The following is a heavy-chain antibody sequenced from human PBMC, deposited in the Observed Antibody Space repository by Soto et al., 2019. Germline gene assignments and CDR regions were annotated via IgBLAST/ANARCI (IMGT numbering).Heavy chain of an antibody. CDR3: ARGVVVAATPTFDP. J-gene: IGHJ5*02. CDR1: GGSISSGGYS. Sequence: SETLSLICAVSGGSISSGGYSWSWIRQPPGKGLEWIGYIYHSGSTYYNPSLKSRVTISVDRSKNQFSLKLSSVTAADTAVYYCARGVVVAATPTFDPWGQGTLVTVSS. CDR2: IYHSGST. D-gene: IGHD2-15*01. V-gene: IGHV4-30-2*01.